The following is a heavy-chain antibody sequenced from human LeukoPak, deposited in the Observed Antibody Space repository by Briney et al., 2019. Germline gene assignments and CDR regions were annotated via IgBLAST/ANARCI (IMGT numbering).Heavy chain of an antibody. CDR3: TTGNY. Sequence: GGSLRLSCAASGFSFTDAWMSWVRQAPGKGLEWVGHLKSKAAGGTTDYAAPVKARFTISGDDPKNTLYLQMNSLKTEDTAVYYCTTGNYWGQGTLVTVSS. CDR2: LKSKAAGGTT. J-gene: IGHJ4*02. CDR1: GFSFTDAW. V-gene: IGHV3-15*01.